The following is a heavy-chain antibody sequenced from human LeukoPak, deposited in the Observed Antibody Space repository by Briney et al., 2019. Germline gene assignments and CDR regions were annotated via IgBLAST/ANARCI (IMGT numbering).Heavy chain of an antibody. CDR3: AREGAYTVATGGFFEA. J-gene: IGHJ5*02. Sequence: GRSLRLSCEASGFPFSKFAMHWVRQAPGKGLEWLSVLASDGGLEYSAGSVKGRFTIARDNSKNTLFLQMDRLRPEDTAVYYCAREGAYTVATGGFFEAWGRGTLVTVSS. V-gene: IGHV3-30*04. CDR1: GFPFSKFA. D-gene: IGHD3-16*01. CDR2: LASDGGLE.